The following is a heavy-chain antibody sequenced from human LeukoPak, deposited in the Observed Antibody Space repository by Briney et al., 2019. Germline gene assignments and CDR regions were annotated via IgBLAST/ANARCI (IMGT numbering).Heavy chain of an antibody. V-gene: IGHV3-30*04. Sequence: PGGSLRLSCATSGFTFSSYAMHWVRQAPGKGLEWVAVISYDGSNKYYADSVKGRFTISRDNSKNTLYLQMNSPRAEDTAVYYCARAAVTMVRGAEIDSWGQGTLVTVPS. J-gene: IGHJ4*02. CDR1: GFTFSSYA. D-gene: IGHD3-10*01. CDR2: ISYDGSNK. CDR3: ARAAVTMVRGAEIDS.